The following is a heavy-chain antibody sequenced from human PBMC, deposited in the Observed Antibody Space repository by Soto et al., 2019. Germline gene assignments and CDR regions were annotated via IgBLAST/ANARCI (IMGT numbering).Heavy chain of an antibody. CDR1: GGSISSGGYS. CDR2: IYPGGST. V-gene: IGHV4-30-2*06. CDR3: ARDRRSLFHDGSGLDY. Sequence: QLQLQESGSGLVRPSQTLSLSCAVSGGSISSGGYSWNWIRQSPGKGLEWIGYIYPGGSTYSNPSLEIRVTLSVDTSKNQFSLRLNSVIAADTAVYYCARDRRSLFHDGSGLDYWGKGILVTVSS. D-gene: IGHD3-22*01. J-gene: IGHJ4*02.